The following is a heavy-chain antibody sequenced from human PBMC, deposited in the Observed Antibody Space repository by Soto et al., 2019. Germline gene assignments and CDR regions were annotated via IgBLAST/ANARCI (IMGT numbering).Heavy chain of an antibody. CDR1: GFTFSSYA. V-gene: IGHV3-23*01. J-gene: IGHJ4*02. Sequence: EVQLLESGGGLVQPGGSLRLSCAASGFTFSSYAMSWVRQAPGKGLEWVSDISGSGVSTYYADSVKGRFTISRDNSKSTLYLQMNSLRAEDTAVYYCAKDRERIATRSIDYWGQGTLVTVSS. CDR2: ISGSGVST. D-gene: IGHD6-6*01. CDR3: AKDRERIATRSIDY.